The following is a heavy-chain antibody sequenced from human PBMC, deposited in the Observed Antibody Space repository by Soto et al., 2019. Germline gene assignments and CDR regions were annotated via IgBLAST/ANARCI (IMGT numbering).Heavy chain of an antibody. CDR2: IWYDGSNK. CDR3: AREGSGWFDY. J-gene: IGHJ4*02. V-gene: IGHV3-33*01. Sequence: QVQLVESGGGVVQPGRSLRLSCAASGFTFSSYGMHWVRQAPGKGLEWVAVIWYDGSNKYYADSVKGRFTISRDNSKNSLYLQMNSLRAEDTAVYYCAREGSGWFDYWGQGTLVTVSS. D-gene: IGHD6-19*01. CDR1: GFTFSSYG.